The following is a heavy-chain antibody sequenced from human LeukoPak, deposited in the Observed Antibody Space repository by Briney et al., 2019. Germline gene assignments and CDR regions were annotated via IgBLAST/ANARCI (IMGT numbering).Heavy chain of an antibody. J-gene: IGHJ6*02. V-gene: IGHV3-21*01. Sequence: GGSLRLSCAASGFTFSSYSMNWLRQAPGKGLEWGSSISSSSSYIYYADSVKGRFTTSRDNAKNSLYLQMNSLKAEDTAVYYCARSQQLATPGMDVWGQGTTVTVSS. CDR3: ARSQQLATPGMDV. CDR1: GFTFSSYS. D-gene: IGHD6-13*01. CDR2: ISSSSSYI.